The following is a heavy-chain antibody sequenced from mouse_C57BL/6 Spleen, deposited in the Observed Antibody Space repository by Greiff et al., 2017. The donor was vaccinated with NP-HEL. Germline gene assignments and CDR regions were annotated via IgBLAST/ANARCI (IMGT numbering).Heavy chain of an antibody. V-gene: IGHV1-15*01. J-gene: IGHJ2*01. D-gene: IGHD1-1*01. Sequence: QVQLQQSGAELVRPGASVTLSCKASGYTFTDYEMHWVKQTPVHGLEWIGAIDPETGGTAYNQKFKGKAILTADKSSSTAYMELRSLTSEDSAVYYCTRQGVTTVVAFDYWGQGTTLTVSS. CDR3: TRQGVTTVVAFDY. CDR2: IDPETGGT. CDR1: GYTFTDYE.